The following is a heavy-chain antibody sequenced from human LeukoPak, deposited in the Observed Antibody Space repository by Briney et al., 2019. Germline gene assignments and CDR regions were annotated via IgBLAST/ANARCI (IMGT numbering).Heavy chain of an antibody. CDR2: IYYSGST. J-gene: IGHJ4*02. D-gene: IGHD3-10*01. CDR3: ARHGVGGRWFGEFSIDY. Sequence: IGSIYYSGSTYYNPSLKSRVTISVDTSKNQFSLKLSSVTAADTAVYYCARHGVGGRWFGEFSIDYWGQGTLVTVSS. V-gene: IGHV4-39*01.